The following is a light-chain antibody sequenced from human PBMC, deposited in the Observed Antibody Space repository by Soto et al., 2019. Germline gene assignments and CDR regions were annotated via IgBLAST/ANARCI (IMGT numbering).Light chain of an antibody. Sequence: DIQMTQSPSSLSASVGDRVTITCRASQSISTYFNWYQQKPGKAPKVLIYGASSLQGGVPSRFSGSGSETEFTLTISSLQPEDFATYYCLQHSTYPVTFGQGTKVDIK. CDR2: GAS. J-gene: IGKJ1*01. CDR3: LQHSTYPVT. CDR1: QSISTY. V-gene: IGKV1-17*01.